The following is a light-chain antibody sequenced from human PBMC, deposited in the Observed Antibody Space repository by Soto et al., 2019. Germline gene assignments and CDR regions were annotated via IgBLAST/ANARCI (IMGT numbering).Light chain of an antibody. V-gene: IGKV1-27*01. CDR3: QKYNSAPLT. CDR1: QGIGVY. CDR2: AAS. Sequence: DIQMTQSPSSLSASLGDRVTITCGARQGIGVYLAWFQQKPGNVPKLQIYAASTLQSGVPSRVSGSGSGTDFTLTFSSLQPEDVATYYCQKYNSAPLTFGGGTKVEIK. J-gene: IGKJ4*01.